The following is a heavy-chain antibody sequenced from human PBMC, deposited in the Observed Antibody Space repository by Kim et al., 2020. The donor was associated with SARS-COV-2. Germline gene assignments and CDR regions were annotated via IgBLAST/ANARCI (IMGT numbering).Heavy chain of an antibody. CDR1: GFTFSNYW. CDR2: INKDGSRI. Sequence: GGSLRLSCAASGFTFSNYWMHWVRQGPGKGLVWVSSINKDGSRISYADSVKGRFTVSRDNAKNTLYLQMNSLRAEDTAVYYCAKARGSGTYTFDYWGQGTLVTVSS. V-gene: IGHV3-74*01. J-gene: IGHJ4*02. CDR3: AKARGSGTYTFDY. D-gene: IGHD3-10*01.